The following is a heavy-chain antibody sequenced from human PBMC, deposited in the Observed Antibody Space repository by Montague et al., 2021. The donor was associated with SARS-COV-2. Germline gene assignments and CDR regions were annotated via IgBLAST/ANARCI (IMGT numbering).Heavy chain of an antibody. V-gene: IGHV4-59*01. D-gene: IGHD2-21*01. CDR2: IYYSGST. Sequence: SETLSLTCTVSGGSISSYYWSWIRQPPGKGLEWIGYIYYSGSTNYNPSLKSRVTITVDTSKNQFPLKLSPVTAADTAVYYCARGGDMNWFDPWGQGTLVTVSS. CDR1: GGSISSYY. J-gene: IGHJ5*02. CDR3: ARGGDMNWFDP.